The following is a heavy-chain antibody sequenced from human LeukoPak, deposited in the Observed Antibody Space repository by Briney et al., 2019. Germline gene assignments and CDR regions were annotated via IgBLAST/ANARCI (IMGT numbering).Heavy chain of an antibody. J-gene: IGHJ6*03. CDR2: IYYSGST. Sequence: SETLSLTCTVSGGSISSGGYYWSWIRQHPGKGLEWIGYIYYSGSTYYNPSLKSRVTISVDTSKNQFSLKLSSVTAADTAVYYCARVYWDNYFYYYMDVWGKGTTVTVSS. D-gene: IGHD1-26*01. CDR1: GGSISSGGYY. CDR3: ARVYWDNYFYYYMDV. V-gene: IGHV4-31*03.